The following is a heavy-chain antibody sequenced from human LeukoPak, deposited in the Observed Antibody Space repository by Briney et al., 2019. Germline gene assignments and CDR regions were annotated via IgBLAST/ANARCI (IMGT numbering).Heavy chain of an antibody. Sequence: GGSLRLSCAASGFKFSDYFMTWIRQAPGKGLEWISYISSSGSTIYYADSVKGRFTISRDNAKSALYLQMNSLRAEDTAVYYCARGLHKYYYERSGYYPDFWGQGTLVSVSS. CDR3: ARGLHKYYYERSGYYPDF. CDR1: GFKFSDYF. V-gene: IGHV3-11*01. J-gene: IGHJ4*02. D-gene: IGHD3-22*01. CDR2: ISSSGSTI.